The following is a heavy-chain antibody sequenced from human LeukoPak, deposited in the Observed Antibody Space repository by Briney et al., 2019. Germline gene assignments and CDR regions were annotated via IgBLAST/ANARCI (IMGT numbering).Heavy chain of an antibody. CDR2: ISDSSTTI. CDR3: ATQSIVGATPLGY. CDR1: GFTFSSYN. Sequence: GGSLRLSCAASGFTFSSYNMNWVRQAPGKGLEWVSYISDSSTTIYYADSVKGRFTISRDNSKNTLYLQMNSLRAEDTAVYYCATQSIVGATPLGYWGQGTLVTVSS. V-gene: IGHV3-48*01. J-gene: IGHJ4*02. D-gene: IGHD1-26*01.